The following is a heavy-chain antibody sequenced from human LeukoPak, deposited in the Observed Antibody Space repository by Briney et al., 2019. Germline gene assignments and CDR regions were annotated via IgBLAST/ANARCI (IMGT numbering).Heavy chain of an antibody. CDR3: ARLGGVRGYSYGYYNWFDP. Sequence: SETLSLTCTVSGGSVSSYYWSWIRQPPGKGLEWIGEINHSGSTNYNPSLKSRVTISVDTSKNQFSLKLSSVTAADTAVYYCARLGGVRGYSYGYYNWFDPWGQGTLVTVSS. D-gene: IGHD5-18*01. V-gene: IGHV4-34*01. CDR1: GGSVSSYY. CDR2: INHSGST. J-gene: IGHJ5*02.